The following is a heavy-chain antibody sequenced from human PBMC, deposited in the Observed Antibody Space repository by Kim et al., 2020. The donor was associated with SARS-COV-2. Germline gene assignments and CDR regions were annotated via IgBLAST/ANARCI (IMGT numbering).Heavy chain of an antibody. J-gene: IGHJ4*02. CDR3: YGSGSYYTRYFDY. CDR1: GGSFSGYY. CDR2: INHSGST. V-gene: IGHV4-34*01. D-gene: IGHD3-10*01. Sequence: SETLSLTCAVYGGSFSGYYWSWIRQPPGKGLEWIGEINHSGSTNYNPSLKSRVTISVDTSKNQFSLKLSSVTAADTAVYYCYGSGSYYTRYFDYWGQGTL.